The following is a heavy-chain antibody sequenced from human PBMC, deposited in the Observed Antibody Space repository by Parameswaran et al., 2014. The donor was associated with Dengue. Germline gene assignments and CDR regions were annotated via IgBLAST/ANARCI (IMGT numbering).Heavy chain of an antibody. V-gene: IGHV6-1*01. J-gene: IGHJ5*02. Sequence: KWIRQSPSRGLEWLGRTYYRSKWYNDYAVSVKSRITINPDTSKNQFSLQLNSVTAADTAVYYCARGVRVAARFAPWGQGTLVTVSS. CDR2: TYYRSKWYN. D-gene: IGHD6-6*01. CDR3: ARGVRVAARFAP.